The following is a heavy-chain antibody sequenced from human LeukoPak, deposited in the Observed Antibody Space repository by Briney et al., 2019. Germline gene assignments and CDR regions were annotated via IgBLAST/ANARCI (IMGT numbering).Heavy chain of an antibody. Sequence: PVGSPRLSSAASGFALSTYAMSWGRQAPRKGLECGSGISGSGGSPYYAHSVRVRLPIYRDHSKNTLYLRIDSLTAQDPSIYFRAKALEQETVIALDSWGQGTLVSVSS. CDR3: AKALEQETVIALDS. CDR1: GFALSTYA. V-gene: IGHV3-23*01. D-gene: IGHD6-13*01. J-gene: IGHJ4*02. CDR2: ISGSGGSP.